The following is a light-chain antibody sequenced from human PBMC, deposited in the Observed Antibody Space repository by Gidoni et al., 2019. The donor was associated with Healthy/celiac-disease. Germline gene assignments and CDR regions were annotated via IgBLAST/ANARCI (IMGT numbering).Light chain of an antibody. V-gene: IGKV4-1*01. CDR2: WAS. CDR3: QQYYSTPWT. CDR1: QSVLYSSNNKNY. Sequence: DIVLTQSPDSLAVSLGESATINCKSSQSVLYSSNNKNYLAWYQQKPGQPPKLLIYWASTRESGVPDRFSGSGSGTDFNLTISSLQAEDVAVYYCQQYYSTPWTCXXXTKVEIK. J-gene: IGKJ1*01.